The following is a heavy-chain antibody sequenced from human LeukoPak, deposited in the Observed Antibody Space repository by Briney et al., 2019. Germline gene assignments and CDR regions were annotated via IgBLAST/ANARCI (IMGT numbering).Heavy chain of an antibody. V-gene: IGHV4-59*01. Sequence: PSETLSLTCTVSGGSISSYYWSWIRQPPGKGLEWIGYIFYSGSTNYNPSLKSRVTISVDTSKNQFSLKLNSVTAADTAVYYCARVPWQRGPNDAFDIWGQGTMVTVSS. CDR2: IFYSGST. J-gene: IGHJ3*02. D-gene: IGHD6-25*01. CDR3: ARVPWQRGPNDAFDI. CDR1: GGSISSYY.